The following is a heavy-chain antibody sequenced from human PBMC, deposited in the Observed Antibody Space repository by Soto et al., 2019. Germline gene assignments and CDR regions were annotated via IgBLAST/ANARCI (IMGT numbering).Heavy chain of an antibody. CDR1: GVTFSSYS. D-gene: IGHD2-15*01. J-gene: IGHJ4*02. Sequence: PGGSLRLSCAASGVTFSSYSMNWVRQAPGKGLEWVSYISSSSSLIYYADSVKGRFAISRDNAKNSLYLQMNSLRDEDTAVYYCAREPGYCSGGSCYRIGLAIDYWGQGTLVTVSS. V-gene: IGHV3-48*02. CDR2: ISSSSSLI. CDR3: AREPGYCSGGSCYRIGLAIDY.